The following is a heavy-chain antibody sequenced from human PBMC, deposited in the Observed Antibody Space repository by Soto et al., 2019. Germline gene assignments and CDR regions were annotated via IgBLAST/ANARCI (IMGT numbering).Heavy chain of an antibody. CDR2: INSHGSST. D-gene: IGHD2-15*01. CDR1: GFIFRNFW. V-gene: IGHV3-74*01. Sequence: GGSLRLSCAASGFIFRNFWIHWVRQAPGKGLVWVSRINSHGSSTSYADSVKGRFTISRDNAKNTLYLQMNSLRAEDTAIYYCAGDWMGYCSGGSCYPSNWFDPWGQGTLVTVSS. CDR3: AGDWMGYCSGGSCYPSNWFDP. J-gene: IGHJ5*02.